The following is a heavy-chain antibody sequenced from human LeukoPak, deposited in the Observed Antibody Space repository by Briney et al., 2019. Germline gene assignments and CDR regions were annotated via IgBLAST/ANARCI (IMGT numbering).Heavy chain of an antibody. CDR2: IYYSGST. V-gene: IGHV4-31*03. CDR3: ARGVGTIFGVVIHYGMDV. J-gene: IGHJ6*02. Sequence: PSETLSLTCTVSGGSISSGGYYWSWIRQHPGKGLEWIGYIYYSGSTYYNPSLKSRVTISVDTSKNQFSLKLSSVTAADTAVYYCARGVGTIFGVVIHYGMDVWGQGTTVTVSS. CDR1: GGSISSGGYY. D-gene: IGHD3-3*01.